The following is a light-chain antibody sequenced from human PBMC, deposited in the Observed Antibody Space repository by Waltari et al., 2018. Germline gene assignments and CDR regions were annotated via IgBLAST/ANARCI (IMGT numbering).Light chain of an antibody. CDR1: YFGTED. CDR2: TNS. V-gene: IGLV3-21*01. CDR3: QVWDVESDHVF. Sequence: SYGLTQPPSVPVSPGQPARITCGGDYFGTEDVNWYQQKPPQAPLLVIYTNSARPSGIPDRFSGSRSGNTATLIIGGVEAGDEAEYYCQVWDVESDHVFFGGGTRLTVL. J-gene: IGLJ7*01.